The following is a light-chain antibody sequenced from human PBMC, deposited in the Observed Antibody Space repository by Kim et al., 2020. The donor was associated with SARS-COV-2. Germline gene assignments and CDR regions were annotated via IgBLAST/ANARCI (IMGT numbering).Light chain of an antibody. CDR2: HTS. V-gene: IGLV7-46*01. CDR1: TGAVTSGHY. CDR3: LLSYSGARV. Sequence: PGGTVTLTCGSSTGAVTSGHYPYWVQQNPGQAPRTLIYHTSNKQSWTPARFSGSLVGGKAALTLSGAQPEDEAEYYCLLSYSGARVFGGGTQLTVL. J-gene: IGLJ3*02.